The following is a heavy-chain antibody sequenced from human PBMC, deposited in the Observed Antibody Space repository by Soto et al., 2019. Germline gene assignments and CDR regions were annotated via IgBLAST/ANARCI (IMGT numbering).Heavy chain of an antibody. CDR3: AKVIVLGASTLEY. J-gene: IGHJ4*02. CDR1: GFMFNHSA. Sequence: EQVLESGGGLVQPGGSLRLSCAASGFMFNHSAMAWVRQTPGKGLEWVSVISGSTGTTYYADSVKGRFTISRDNSKNTVYLQMNSLRVEDSALYSCAKVIVLGASTLEYWGPGTRVTVSS. V-gene: IGHV3-23*01. CDR2: ISGSTGTT. D-gene: IGHD6-6*01.